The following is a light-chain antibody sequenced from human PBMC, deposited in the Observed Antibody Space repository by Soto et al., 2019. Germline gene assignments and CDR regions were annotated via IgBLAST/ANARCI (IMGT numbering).Light chain of an antibody. CDR3: QYWDDYSWT. Sequence: DIQMTQSPSTLSASVGDRVTITCRASQSITDWLAWYQQKPGKAPKFLIYKASNLEGGVPSRFSGSGSGTELTLTISSVQPDDFATYYCQYWDDYSWTFGQGTKVDIK. CDR1: QSITDW. CDR2: KAS. J-gene: IGKJ1*01. V-gene: IGKV1-5*03.